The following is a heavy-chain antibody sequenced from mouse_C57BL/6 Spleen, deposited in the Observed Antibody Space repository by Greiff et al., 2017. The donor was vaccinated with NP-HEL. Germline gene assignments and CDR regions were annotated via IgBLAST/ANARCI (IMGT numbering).Heavy chain of an antibody. CDR2: IDPETGGT. V-gene: IGHV1-15*01. Sequence: QVQLKESGAELVRPGASVTLSCKASGYTFTDYEMHWVKQTPVHGLEWIGAIDPETGGTAYNQKFKGKAILTADKSSSTDYMELRSLTSEDSAVYYCTYGTEVIAYWGQGTLVTVSA. J-gene: IGHJ3*01. CDR1: GYTFTDYE. D-gene: IGHD4-1*01. CDR3: TYGTEVIAY.